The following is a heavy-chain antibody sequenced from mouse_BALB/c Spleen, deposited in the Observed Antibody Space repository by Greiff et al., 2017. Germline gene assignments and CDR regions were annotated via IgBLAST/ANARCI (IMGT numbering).Heavy chain of an antibody. CDR1: GFTFSDYG. CDR3: ARAGDGYYPFAY. Sequence: EVQVVESGGGLVQPGGSRKLSCAASGFTFSDYGMAWVRQAPGKGPEWVAFISNLAYSIYYADTVTGRFTISRENAKNTLYLEMSSLRSEDTAMYYCARAGDGYYPFAYWGQGTLVTVSA. D-gene: IGHD2-3*01. V-gene: IGHV5-15*02. J-gene: IGHJ3*01. CDR2: ISNLAYSI.